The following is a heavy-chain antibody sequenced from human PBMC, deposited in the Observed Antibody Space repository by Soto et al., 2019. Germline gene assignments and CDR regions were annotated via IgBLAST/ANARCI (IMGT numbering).Heavy chain of an antibody. V-gene: IGHV3-23*01. Sequence: PGGPLRLSCAASGFTFSSYAMSWVRQAPGKGLEWVSAISGSGGGTYYPDSVKGRFTVSRDNSKNTLYLQMNSLRAEDTAIYYCAKGDGSGSWYSNYWGQGTLVTVSS. J-gene: IGHJ4*02. D-gene: IGHD3-22*01. CDR1: GFTFSSYA. CDR2: ISGSGGGT. CDR3: AKGDGSGSWYSNY.